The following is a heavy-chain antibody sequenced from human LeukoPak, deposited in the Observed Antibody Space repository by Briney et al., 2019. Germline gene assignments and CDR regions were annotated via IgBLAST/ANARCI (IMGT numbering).Heavy chain of an antibody. CDR3: ARATLYSRMFYFDY. CDR2: KSGAGRD. CDR1: GVSIRTYY. V-gene: IGHV4-59*01. D-gene: IGHD6-13*01. J-gene: IGHJ4*02. Sequence: ASETLSLTCTVSGVSIRTYYWSWLRQPPGKGLEWIGYKSGAGRDLYNPSLKSRVTISVDASENQFSLSLRSVTAADTAMYYCARATLYSRMFYFDYWGQGTLVTVSS.